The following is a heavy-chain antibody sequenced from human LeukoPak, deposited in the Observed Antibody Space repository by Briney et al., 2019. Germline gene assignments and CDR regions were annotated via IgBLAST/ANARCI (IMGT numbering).Heavy chain of an antibody. Sequence: SVKVSCKASGGTFSSYAISWVRQAPGQGLEWMGGIIPIFGTANYAQKFQGRVTITADKSTSTAYMELSSLRSEDTAVYYCARERTKNYYGSGSYYPNWGQGTRVTVSS. V-gene: IGHV1-69*06. CDR2: IIPIFGTA. J-gene: IGHJ4*02. D-gene: IGHD3-10*01. CDR3: ARERTKNYYGSGSYYPN. CDR1: GGTFSSYA.